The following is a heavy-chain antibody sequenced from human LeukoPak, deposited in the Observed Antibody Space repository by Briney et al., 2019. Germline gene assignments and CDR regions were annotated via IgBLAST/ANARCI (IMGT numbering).Heavy chain of an antibody. CDR2: IYYSGST. D-gene: IGHD5-12*01. CDR3: ARESGYDFLAFDI. Sequence: SETLSLTCTVSGGSISGYYCSWIRQRPGKGLEGIGYIYYSGSTNYNPSLKSRVTISVDTSKNQFSLKLSSVTAADTAVYYCARESGYDFLAFDIWGQGTMVTVSS. CDR1: GGSISGYY. J-gene: IGHJ3*02. V-gene: IGHV4-59*01.